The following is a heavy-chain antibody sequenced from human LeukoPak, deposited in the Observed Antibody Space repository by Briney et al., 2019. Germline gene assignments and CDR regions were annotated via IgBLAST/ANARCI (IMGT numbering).Heavy chain of an antibody. D-gene: IGHD6-13*01. CDR2: IFYSGNT. CDR3: ARGAAGMEYYFDY. CDR1: GYSINSGYS. J-gene: IGHJ4*02. V-gene: IGHV4-28*03. Sequence: SETLSLTCTVSGYSINSGYSWGWIRQHPGKGLEWIGYIFYSGNTHSNPSLKSRVTMSVDTSKNQFSLKLSSVTAADTAVYYCARGAAGMEYYFDYWGQGTLVTVSS.